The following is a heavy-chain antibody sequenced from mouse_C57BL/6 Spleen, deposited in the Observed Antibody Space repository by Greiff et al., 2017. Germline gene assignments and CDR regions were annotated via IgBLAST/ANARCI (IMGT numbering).Heavy chain of an antibody. CDR3: ARDIDGYYLDY. D-gene: IGHD2-3*01. CDR2: IDPSDSYT. J-gene: IGHJ4*01. CDR1: GYTFTSYW. V-gene: IGHV1-59*01. Sequence: QVQLQQPGAELVRPGTSVKLSCKASGYTFTSYWMHWVKQRPGQGLEWIGVIDPSDSYTNYTQKFKGKATLTVDTSSSTAYMQLSSLTSEDSAVSYCARDIDGYYLDYWGQGTSVTVSS.